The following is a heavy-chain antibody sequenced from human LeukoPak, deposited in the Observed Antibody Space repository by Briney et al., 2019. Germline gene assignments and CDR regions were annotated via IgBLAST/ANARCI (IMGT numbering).Heavy chain of an antibody. J-gene: IGHJ4*02. CDR2: ISAYNGNT. Sequence: ASVKVSCKASGYTFTSYGISWVRQAPGQGLEWMGWISAYNGNTNYAQKLQGRVTMTTDTSTSTAYMELRSLRSDDTAVYYCARRRSGSYYYYFDYWGQGTLVTVSS. D-gene: IGHD1-26*01. CDR3: ARRRSGSYYYYFDY. CDR1: GYTFTSYG. V-gene: IGHV1-18*01.